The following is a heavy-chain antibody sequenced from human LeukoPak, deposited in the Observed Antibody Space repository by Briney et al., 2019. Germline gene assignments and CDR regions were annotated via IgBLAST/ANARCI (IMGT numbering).Heavy chain of an antibody. V-gene: IGHV3-73*01. J-gene: IGHJ6*02. CDR3: IRGAASGSYYGLDV. CDR1: GFTFSGST. Sequence: PGGSLRLSCAASGFTFSGSTIHWVRQASGEGLEWVGRIRSKANNYATAYATSVKGRFTLSRDDSNNTAYLQTNSLKTEDTAVYFCIRGAASGSYYGLDVWGQGATVTVSS. D-gene: IGHD1-26*01. CDR2: IRSKANNYAT.